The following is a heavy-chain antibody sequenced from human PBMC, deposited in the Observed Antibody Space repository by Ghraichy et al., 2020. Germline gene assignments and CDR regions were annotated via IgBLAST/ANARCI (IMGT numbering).Heavy chain of an antibody. Sequence: GGSLRLSCAASGFSFSTYWMTWVRQAPGRGLEWVANTGQDGGERYYVDSVKGRFTISRDNARNSVFLQMDSLRAKDTAIYYCARNLISTSGSYAFDIWGQGTGVIVTS. V-gene: IGHV3-7*01. CDR2: TGQDGGER. D-gene: IGHD3/OR15-3a*01. CDR1: GFSFSTYW. CDR3: ARNLISTSGSYAFDI. J-gene: IGHJ3*02.